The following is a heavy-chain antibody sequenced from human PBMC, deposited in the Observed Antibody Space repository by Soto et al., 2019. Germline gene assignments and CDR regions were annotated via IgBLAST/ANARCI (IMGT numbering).Heavy chain of an antibody. Sequence: PRLSCEASGFTFVTTALSWVRQAPGKGLEWVATIRRNGLTKYYADSMKSRFSISRDNSRNTLYLQMNSLRAEDTAIYYCASAGTVNEYMWETDVWGQGTTVTVSS. CDR2: IRRNGLTK. D-gene: IGHD1-1*01. CDR1: GFTFVTTA. J-gene: IGHJ6*02. CDR3: ASAGTVNEYMWETDV. V-gene: IGHV3-23*01.